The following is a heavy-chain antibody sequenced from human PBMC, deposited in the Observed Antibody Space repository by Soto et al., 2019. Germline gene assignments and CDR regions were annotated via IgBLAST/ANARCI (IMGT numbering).Heavy chain of an antibody. CDR2: IDSSGNT. D-gene: IGHD3-3*01. Sequence: SETLSRTCTVSGGSISTYFCNWSGQPAGKAMEWIGRIDSSGNTDYSPSLKSRVTMSVDTSKNQFSLKLNSVTAADTAVYYCARGGHDFWSGPFDFWGQGTLVTVSS. CDR1: GGSISTYF. J-gene: IGHJ4*02. V-gene: IGHV4-4*07. CDR3: ARGGHDFWSGPFDF.